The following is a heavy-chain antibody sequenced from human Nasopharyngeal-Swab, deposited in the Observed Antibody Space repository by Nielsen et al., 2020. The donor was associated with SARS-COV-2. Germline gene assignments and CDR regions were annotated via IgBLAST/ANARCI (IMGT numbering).Heavy chain of an antibody. D-gene: IGHD1-26*01. J-gene: IGHJ4*02. Sequence: GGSLRLSCAASGFTFIYYYMSWIRQAPGKGLEWFSYISSSGSTIYYADSVKGRFTISRDNAKNSLYLQMNSLRAEDTAVYYCARVGGSYLTDYWGQGTLVTVSS. CDR1: GFTFIYYY. V-gene: IGHV3-11*01. CDR2: ISSSGSTI. CDR3: ARVGGSYLTDY.